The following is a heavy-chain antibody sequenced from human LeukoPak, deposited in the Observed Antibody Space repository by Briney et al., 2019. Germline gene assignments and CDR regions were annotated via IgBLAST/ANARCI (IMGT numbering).Heavy chain of an antibody. CDR1: GFTFSTHA. V-gene: IGHV3-9*01. Sequence: PGGSLTLACAASGFTFSTHAMHWVRQAPGKGLEWVSGISWNSGSIGYADSVKGRFTISRDNAKNSLYLQMNSLRAEDTAVYYCATVFEHWGKGTLVTVCS. J-gene: IGHJ4*02. CDR3: ATVFEH. CDR2: ISWNSGSI.